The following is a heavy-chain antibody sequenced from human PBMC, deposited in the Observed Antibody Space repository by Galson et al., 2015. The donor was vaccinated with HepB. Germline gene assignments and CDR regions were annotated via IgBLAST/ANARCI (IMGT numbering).Heavy chain of an antibody. CDR1: GDSVSGGAYY. Sequence: LSLTCTVSGDSVSGGAYYWSWIRQPPGKGLEWIGYIYYNGGTNYNPSLKSRVSMSLNTSKNQFSLKLTSVTAADTAVYYCAGGGPHQAFIIWGQGTMVTVSS. J-gene: IGHJ3*02. CDR2: IYYNGGT. V-gene: IGHV4-61*08. CDR3: AGGGPHQAFII. D-gene: IGHD2-2*01.